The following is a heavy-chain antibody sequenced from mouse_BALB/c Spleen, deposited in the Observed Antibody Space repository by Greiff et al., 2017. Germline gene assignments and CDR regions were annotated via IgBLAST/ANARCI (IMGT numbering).Heavy chain of an antibody. V-gene: IGHV5-17*02. CDR3: ARLGVVATRYYAMDY. CDR1: GFTFSSFG. CDR2: ISSGSSTI. Sequence: EVKLVESGGGLVQPGGSRKLSCAASGFTFSSFGMHWVRQAPEKGLEWVAYISSGSSTIYYADTVKGRFTISRDNPKNTLFLQMTSLRSEDTAMYYCARLGVVATRYYAMDYWGQGTSVTVSS. D-gene: IGHD1-1*01. J-gene: IGHJ4*01.